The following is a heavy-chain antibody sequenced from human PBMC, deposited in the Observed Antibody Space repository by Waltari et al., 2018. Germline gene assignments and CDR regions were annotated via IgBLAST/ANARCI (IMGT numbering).Heavy chain of an antibody. Sequence: HLVESGGGLVKPGGALSRPLCALGFPVWNTWVSSVRVAPWGGEGPGKGLGWVGRIKAKSEGGTTDYAALVKGRFTISRDDSKNTLYLEMNSLKTDDTAVYYCSTDPWMYQWYNSDYWGQGTLVTVSS. J-gene: IGHJ4*02. V-gene: IGHV3-15*01. D-gene: IGHD2-8*01. CDR3: STDPWMYQWYNSDY. CDR1: GFPVWNTW. CDR2: IKAKSEGGTT.